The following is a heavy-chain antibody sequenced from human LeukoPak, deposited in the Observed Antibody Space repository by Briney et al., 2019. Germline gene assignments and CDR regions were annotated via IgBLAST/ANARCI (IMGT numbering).Heavy chain of an antibody. V-gene: IGHV3-30-3*01. CDR1: GFTFSSYA. D-gene: IGHD1-7*01. CDR2: ISYDGSNK. J-gene: IGHJ3*02. Sequence: GGSLRLSCAASGFTFSSYAMHWVRQAPGKGLEWVAVISYDGSNKYYADSVKGRFTISRDNSKNTLYLQMNSLRAEDTAVYYCARDSRGPITGTTFVPDAFDIWGQGTMVTVSS. CDR3: ARDSRGPITGTTFVPDAFDI.